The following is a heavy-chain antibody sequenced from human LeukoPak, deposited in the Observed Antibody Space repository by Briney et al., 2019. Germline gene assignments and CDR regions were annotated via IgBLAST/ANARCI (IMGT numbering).Heavy chain of an antibody. Sequence: ASVKVSCKVSGYTLTELSMHWVRQAPGKGLEWMGGFDPEDGETIYAQKFQGRVTMTEDTSTDTAYMELSSLRSEDTAVYYCATGGMIVVVWGAFDIWGQGTMVTVSS. J-gene: IGHJ3*02. CDR3: ATGGMIVVVWGAFDI. D-gene: IGHD3-22*01. CDR1: GYTLTELS. V-gene: IGHV1-24*01. CDR2: FDPEDGET.